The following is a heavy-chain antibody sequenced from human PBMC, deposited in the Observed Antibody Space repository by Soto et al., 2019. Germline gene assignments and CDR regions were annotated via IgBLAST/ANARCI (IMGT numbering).Heavy chain of an antibody. CDR3: ARDRLRGQLLFPGYDFWSGYYYFDY. CDR1: GFTFSSYW. Sequence: QPGGSLRLSCAASGFTFSSYWMSWVRPAPGKGLEWVANIKQDGSEKYYVDSVKGRFTISRDNAKNSLYLQMNSLRAEDTAVYYCARDRLRGQLLFPGYDFWSGYYYFDYWGQGTLVTVSS. J-gene: IGHJ4*02. CDR2: IKQDGSEK. D-gene: IGHD3-3*01. V-gene: IGHV3-7*01.